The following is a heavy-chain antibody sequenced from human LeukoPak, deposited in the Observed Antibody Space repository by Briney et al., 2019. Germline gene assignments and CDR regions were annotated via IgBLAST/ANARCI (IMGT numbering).Heavy chain of an antibody. D-gene: IGHD3-10*01. Sequence: ASVKVSCKASGYTFTGYYMHWVRQAPGQGLEWMGWINPSSGGTNYAQKFQGRVTMTRDTSISTAYMELSRLRSDDTAAYYCARAPAKRGPQICYFDYWGQGTLVTVSS. CDR1: GYTFTGYY. J-gene: IGHJ4*02. V-gene: IGHV1-2*02. CDR3: ARAPAKRGPQICYFDY. CDR2: INPSSGGT.